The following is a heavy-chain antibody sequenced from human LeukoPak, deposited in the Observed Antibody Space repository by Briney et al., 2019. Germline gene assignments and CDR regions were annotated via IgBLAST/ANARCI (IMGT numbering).Heavy chain of an antibody. CDR3: ARDGGSQKNIDY. Sequence: ASVKVSCKASGYTFTGYYMHWVRQAPGQGLEWMGWINPSSGGTNYAQKFQGRVTMTRDTSISTAYMELSRLRSDDTAVYYCARDGGSQKNIDYWGQGTLVTVSS. CDR1: GYTFTGYY. D-gene: IGHD1-26*01. CDR2: INPSSGGT. V-gene: IGHV1-2*02. J-gene: IGHJ4*02.